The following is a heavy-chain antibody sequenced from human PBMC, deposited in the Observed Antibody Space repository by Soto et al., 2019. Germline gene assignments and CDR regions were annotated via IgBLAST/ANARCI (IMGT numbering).Heavy chain of an antibody. CDR1: GFTFSTSS. Sequence: PGGSLRLSCVASGFTFSTSSINWVRQAPGKGLEWVSSISSRSDIYYADSVKGRFTISRDNAKNSVSLQMNSLRAEDTAVYYCAREYTAWPLAYGLDVWGQGTTVTVSS. CDR3: AREYTAWPLAYGLDV. V-gene: IGHV3-21*01. J-gene: IGHJ6*02. CDR2: ISSRSDI. D-gene: IGHD2-2*02.